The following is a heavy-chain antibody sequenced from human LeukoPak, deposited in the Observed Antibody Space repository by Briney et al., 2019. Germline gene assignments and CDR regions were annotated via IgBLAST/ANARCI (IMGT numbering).Heavy chain of an antibody. CDR1: GFTFSSYA. CDR3: AKLDSGPGYGDYGAFDI. J-gene: IGHJ3*02. Sequence: GGSLRLSCAASGFTFSSYAMSWVRQAPGKGLEWVSAISGSGGSTYYADSVKGRFTISRDSSKNTLYLQMNSLRAEDTAVYYCAKLDSGPGYGDYGAFDIWGQGTMVTVSS. V-gene: IGHV3-23*01. D-gene: IGHD4-17*01. CDR2: ISGSGGST.